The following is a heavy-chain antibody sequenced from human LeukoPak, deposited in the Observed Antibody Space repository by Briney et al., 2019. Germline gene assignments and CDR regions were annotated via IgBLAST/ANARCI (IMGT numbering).Heavy chain of an antibody. J-gene: IGHJ4*02. CDR1: GFTFDNYA. Sequence: SLRLSCAAAGFTFDNYAMHWVRHGPGKGLEWVSVISLNSGSRVYVNSVKGRFTISRDNAKSSLFPHMNSLRVEDTALYYCAALYYIKATYWGQGTPVTVSS. CDR2: ISLNSGSR. D-gene: IGHD3-10*01. V-gene: IGHV3-9*01. CDR3: AALYYIKATY.